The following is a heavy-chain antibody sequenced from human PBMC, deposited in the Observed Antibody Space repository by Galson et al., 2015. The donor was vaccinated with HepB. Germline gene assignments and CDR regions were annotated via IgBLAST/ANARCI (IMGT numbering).Heavy chain of an antibody. D-gene: IGHD3-10*01. V-gene: IGHV3-21*05. CDR1: GFSFSNYT. CDR2: ISSSARYT. CDR3: ARDLLGFGLDV. Sequence: SLRLSCAASGFSFSNYTFNWVRQAPGKGLEWVSYISSSARYTNYADSVKGRFTISRDSAKNSLYLQMNSLRVDDTAIYYCARDLLGFGLDVWGQGTTVTVSS. J-gene: IGHJ6*02.